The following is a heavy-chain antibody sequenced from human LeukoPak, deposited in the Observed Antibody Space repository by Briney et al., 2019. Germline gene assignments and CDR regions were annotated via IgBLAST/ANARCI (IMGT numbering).Heavy chain of an antibody. D-gene: IGHD3-10*01. V-gene: IGHV3-30*03. Sequence: GGSLRLSCAASGFTFGSYSMNWVRQAPGKGLEWVAVISYDGSNKYYADSVKGRFTISRDNAQNSLFLQMNSLRAEDTAVYYCATVRASGTYGTDAFDIWGQGTMVTVSS. CDR2: ISYDGSNK. CDR3: ATVRASGTYGTDAFDI. J-gene: IGHJ3*02. CDR1: GFTFGSYS.